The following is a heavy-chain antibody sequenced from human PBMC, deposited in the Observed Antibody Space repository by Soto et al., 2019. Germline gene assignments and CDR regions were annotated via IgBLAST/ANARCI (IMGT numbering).Heavy chain of an antibody. J-gene: IGHJ6*02. V-gene: IGHV1-69*01. CDR3: ARGGKERFRGPGMDV. D-gene: IGHD1-1*01. CDR1: GDRFSTYA. Sequence: QVQLVQSGAEVRKPGSSVRVSCRASGDRFSTYAINWVRQAPGQGLEWLGGIITFFGAAMYAQKFQDRVTITADEFTTTASLELSSLRPEDTAVYYCARGGKERFRGPGMDVWGQGTTVTVSS. CDR2: IITFFGAA.